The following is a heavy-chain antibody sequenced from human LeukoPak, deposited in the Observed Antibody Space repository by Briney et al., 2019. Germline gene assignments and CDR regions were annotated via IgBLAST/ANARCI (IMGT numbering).Heavy chain of an antibody. V-gene: IGHV3-23*01. CDR1: GFIFSNYG. Sequence: AGSLRLSCAGSGFIFSNYGMTWVRQAPGKGLEWVGAISGNGVATHYADSVKGRFTLSRDNSKNTLYLQMDNLRVEDTALFYCVKNEGTSSLYYFDSWGQGTLVTVSS. D-gene: IGHD3-22*01. CDR3: VKNEGTSSLYYFDS. J-gene: IGHJ4*02. CDR2: ISGNGVAT.